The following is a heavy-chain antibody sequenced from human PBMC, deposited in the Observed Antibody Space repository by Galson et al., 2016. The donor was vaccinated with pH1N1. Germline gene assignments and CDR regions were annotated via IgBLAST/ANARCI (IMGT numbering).Heavy chain of an antibody. V-gene: IGHV3-7*01. CDR2: IKEDGGET. J-gene: IGHJ4*02. Sequence: SLRLSCAASGFTFSNYWMHWVGQVPGKGLKGVANIKEDGGETYYVDSVRGRFTISRDNAKNSLYLQMNSLRDEDTALYYCARAIGSRSAYWGQGTLVTVSS. D-gene: IGHD3-16*02. CDR1: GFTFSNYW. CDR3: ARAIGSRSAY.